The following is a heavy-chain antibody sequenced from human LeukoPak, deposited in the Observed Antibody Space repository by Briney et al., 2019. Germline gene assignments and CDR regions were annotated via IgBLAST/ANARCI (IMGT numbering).Heavy chain of an antibody. V-gene: IGHV3-23*01. CDR2: IASSGGST. CDR1: GFTFSTYA. Sequence: GGSLRLSCAASGFTFSTYAMSWVRQAPGKGLEWVSNIASSGGSTYYADSVKGRFAISRDNSKNTLFLQMDSLRAEDTAVYYCAKEASNYDSSGYSDYWGQGTLVTVSS. D-gene: IGHD3-22*01. CDR3: AKEASNYDSSGYSDY. J-gene: IGHJ4*02.